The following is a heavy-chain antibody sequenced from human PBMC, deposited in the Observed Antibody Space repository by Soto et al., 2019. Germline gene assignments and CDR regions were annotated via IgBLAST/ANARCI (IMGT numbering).Heavy chain of an antibody. CDR2: INDNGDLR. CDR1: GFTFGSYA. D-gene: IGHD2-21*02. J-gene: IGHJ4*02. V-gene: IGHV3-23*01. CDR3: AKAFGDWYPFEK. Sequence: PGGSLRLSCVASGFTFGSYAMSWVRRAPGKGLEWVSTINDNGDLRYYADSVRGRFTISRDNSKNTLYLQLNNLRAEDTARYHCAKAFGDWYPFEKWGLGALVTVS.